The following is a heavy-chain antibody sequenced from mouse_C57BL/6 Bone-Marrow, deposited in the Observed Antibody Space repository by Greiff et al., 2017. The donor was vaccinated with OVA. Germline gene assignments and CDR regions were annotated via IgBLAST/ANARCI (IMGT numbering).Heavy chain of an antibody. D-gene: IGHD2-12*01. J-gene: IGHJ4*01. CDR1: GYTFTSYW. Sequence: VQLQQSGAELVMPGASVKLSCKASGYTFTSYWMHWVKQRPGQGLEWIGEIVPSDSYPNYNQKFKGKSTLTVDKSSSTAYMQLSSLTTEDSAVYYCARGPLLYDNREYGGRGTSVTVSS. V-gene: IGHV1-69*01. CDR3: ARGPLLYDNREY. CDR2: IVPSDSYP.